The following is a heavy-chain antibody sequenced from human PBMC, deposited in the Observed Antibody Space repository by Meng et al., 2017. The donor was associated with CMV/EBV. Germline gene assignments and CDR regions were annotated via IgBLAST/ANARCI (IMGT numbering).Heavy chain of an antibody. CDR3: AKERIIWARVSVDAFDI. CDR1: GFTVSSNY. D-gene: IGHD3-16*01. V-gene: IGHV3-30*02. Sequence: GESLKISCAASGFTVSSNYMSWVRQAPGKGLEWVAFIRYDGSNKYYADSVKGRFTISRDNSKNTLYLQMNSLRAEDTAVYYCAKERIIWARVSVDAFDIWGQGTMVTVSS. J-gene: IGHJ3*02. CDR2: IRYDGSNK.